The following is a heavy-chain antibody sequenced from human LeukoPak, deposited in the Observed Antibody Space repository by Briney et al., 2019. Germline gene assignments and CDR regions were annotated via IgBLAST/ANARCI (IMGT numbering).Heavy chain of an antibody. J-gene: IGHJ4*02. CDR2: IDPSGGST. D-gene: IGHD5-24*01. V-gene: IGHV1-46*01. Sequence: ASVKVSCRASGYTFTRYYMHWVRQAPGQGLEWMGIIDPSGGSTSYAQNFQGGVTMTRDATTSTVYLELSSLRSEDTAVYYCARDFGEMPNYWGQGTLVTVSS. CDR1: GYTFTRYY. CDR3: ARDFGEMPNY.